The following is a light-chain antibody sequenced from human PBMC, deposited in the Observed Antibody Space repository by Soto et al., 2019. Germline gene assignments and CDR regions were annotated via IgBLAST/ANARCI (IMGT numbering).Light chain of an antibody. CDR2: DVS. J-gene: IGKJ1*01. CDR1: QSISSW. CDR3: HQYNSYLTWT. V-gene: IGKV1-5*01. Sequence: DIPMTQSPSTLSASVGDRVTITCRASQSISSWLAWYQQKPGKAPKLLIYDVSSWESGVPSRFSGSGSGTEFTLTISSLQPDDFAIFYCHQYNSYLTWTFGQGTKVEIK.